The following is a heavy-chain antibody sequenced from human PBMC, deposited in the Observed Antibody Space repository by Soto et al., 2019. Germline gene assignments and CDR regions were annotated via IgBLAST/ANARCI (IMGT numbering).Heavy chain of an antibody. Sequence: GGSLRLSCAASGFTFSSYAMSWVRQAPGKGLEWVSAISGSGGSTYYADSVKGRFTISRDNSKNTLYLQMNSLRAEDTAVYYCAKCEQWLPHCRRFDPWGQGTLVTVSS. J-gene: IGHJ5*02. V-gene: IGHV3-23*01. D-gene: IGHD6-19*01. CDR2: ISGSGGST. CDR3: AKCEQWLPHCRRFDP. CDR1: GFTFSSYA.